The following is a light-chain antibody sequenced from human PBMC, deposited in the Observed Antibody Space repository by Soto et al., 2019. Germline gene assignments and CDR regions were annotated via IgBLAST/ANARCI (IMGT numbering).Light chain of an antibody. Sequence: EIVLTQSPGTLSLSPGERATLSCWASQSVSSSYLAWYQQKPGQAPRLIIYGASSRATGIPDRFSGSGSGTDFTLTISRLEPEDVAVYYCQQYGSSPLTFGGGTKVDIK. CDR1: QSVSSSY. CDR2: GAS. CDR3: QQYGSSPLT. J-gene: IGKJ4*01. V-gene: IGKV3-20*01.